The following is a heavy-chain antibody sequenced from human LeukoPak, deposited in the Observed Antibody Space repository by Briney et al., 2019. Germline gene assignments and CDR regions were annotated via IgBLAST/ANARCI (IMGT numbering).Heavy chain of an antibody. D-gene: IGHD2-2*01. CDR1: GDPISRYY. CDR2: TYYSGST. V-gene: IGHV4-59*01. CDR3: ARVSSLGYYFDY. J-gene: IGHJ4*02. Sequence: NPSETLSLTCNVSGDPISRYYWSWIRQPPGKGLEWIGYTYYSGSTNYNPSLESRVTISIDTSKNQFSLNLNSVTAADTAVYYCARVSSLGYYFDYWGQGTLVTVSS.